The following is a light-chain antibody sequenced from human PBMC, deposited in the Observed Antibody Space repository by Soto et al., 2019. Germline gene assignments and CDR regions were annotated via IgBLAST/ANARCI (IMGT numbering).Light chain of an antibody. CDR1: QSVSSN. J-gene: IGKJ2*01. CDR2: GAS. Sequence: EIVMTQSPATLSVSPGERATLSCRASQSVSSNLAWYQQKPGQAPRLLIYGASTRATSIPARFSGSGSGTEFTITISSLQSEDFAGYYCQQYNNWPSYTFGQGTKLEIK. CDR3: QQYNNWPSYT. V-gene: IGKV3-15*01.